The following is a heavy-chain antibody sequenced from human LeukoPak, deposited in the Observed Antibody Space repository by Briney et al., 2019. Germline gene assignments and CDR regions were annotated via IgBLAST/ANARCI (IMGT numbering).Heavy chain of an antibody. Sequence: PGGSLRLSCGASGFRFRTYVLSWVRQAPGRGLAWVSSVSGSGDNTYNADSGKGRFTISRDNSKNTVYLQMNSLRAEDTAVYYCVKYGSTYYYGLGSLNWFDPWGQGTLVTVSS. CDR2: VSGSGDNT. V-gene: IGHV3-23*01. J-gene: IGHJ5*02. D-gene: IGHD3-10*01. CDR1: GFRFRTYV. CDR3: VKYGSTYYYGLGSLNWFDP.